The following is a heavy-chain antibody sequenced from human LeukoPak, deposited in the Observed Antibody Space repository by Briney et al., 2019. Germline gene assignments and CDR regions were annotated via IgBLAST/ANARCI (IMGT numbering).Heavy chain of an antibody. CDR1: GGSISSYY. V-gene: IGHV4-59*01. J-gene: IGHJ5*02. CDR2: IYYSGST. CDR3: ARSRSGYYP. Sequence: SETLSLTCTVSGGSISSYYWSWIRQPPGKGLEWIGYIYYSGSTNYNPSLKSRVTISVDTSKNQFSLKLSSATAADTAVYYCARSRSGYYPWGQGTLVTVSS. D-gene: IGHD3-22*01.